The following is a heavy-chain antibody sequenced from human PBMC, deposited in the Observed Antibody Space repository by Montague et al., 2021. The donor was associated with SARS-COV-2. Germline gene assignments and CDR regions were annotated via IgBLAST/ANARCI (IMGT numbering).Heavy chain of an antibody. D-gene: IGHD3-22*01. CDR1: DGSFSDYS. Sequence: SETLSLTCAVSDGSFSDYSWTWIRQTPGKGLDWIWEINHRGSNNYNPSLQSRVTISVDTSKNQFSLKMTSVTAADTAVYYCARGRQHINMVVVVVTGGEYYFDFWGQGTLVAVSS. CDR2: INHRGSN. J-gene: IGHJ4*02. V-gene: IGHV4-34*01. CDR3: ARGRQHINMVVVVVTGGEYYFDF.